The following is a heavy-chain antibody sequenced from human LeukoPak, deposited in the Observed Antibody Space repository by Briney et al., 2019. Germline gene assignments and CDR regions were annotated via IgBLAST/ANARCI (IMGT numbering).Heavy chain of an antibody. CDR3: ARGAPSGSYWDMRAEYFRH. CDR2: IYTSGNT. D-gene: IGHD1-26*01. CDR1: GGSISNYY. V-gene: IGHV4-4*07. J-gene: IGHJ1*01. Sequence: PSETLSLTCTVSGGSISNYYWSWIRQPAGKGLEWIGRIYTSGNTNYNPSLQSRLTISLDRSNNQFSLRLSSVTAADTAVYYCARGAPSGSYWDMRAEYFRHWGQGALVTVSS.